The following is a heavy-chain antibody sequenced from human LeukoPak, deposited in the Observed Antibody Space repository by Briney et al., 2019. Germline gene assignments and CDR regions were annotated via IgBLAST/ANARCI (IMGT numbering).Heavy chain of an antibody. D-gene: IGHD5/OR15-5a*01. CDR2: IRQDGIAK. V-gene: IGHV3-7*01. J-gene: IGHJ4*02. CDR1: AFTFTRHW. CDR3: ARLSGESTIYDY. Sequence: GGSLRLSCVVSAFTFTRHWMSWVRQAPGKGLEWVATIRQDGIAKYYLDSVKGRFIISTDNAKNSLSLQMDSLRVEDTAVYYCARLSGESTIYDYWGQGTLVTVSS.